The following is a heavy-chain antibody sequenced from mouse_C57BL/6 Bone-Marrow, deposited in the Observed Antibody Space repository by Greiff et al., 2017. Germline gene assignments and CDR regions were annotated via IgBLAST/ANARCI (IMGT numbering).Heavy chain of an antibody. CDR1: GYTFTNYW. J-gene: IGHJ2*01. CDR2: IYPGGGYT. Sequence: VQLQQSGAELVRPGTSVKMSCKASGYTFTNYWIGWAKQRPGHGLEWIGDIYPGGGYTNYNEKFKGKATLSADKSSSTAYMQVSSLTSEDSAIYYCARQGTGNFDYWGQGTTLSVSS. CDR3: ARQGTGNFDY. V-gene: IGHV1-63*01. D-gene: IGHD4-1*01.